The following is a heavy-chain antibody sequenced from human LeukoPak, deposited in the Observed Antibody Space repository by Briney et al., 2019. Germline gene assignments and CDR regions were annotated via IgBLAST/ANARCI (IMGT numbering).Heavy chain of an antibody. Sequence: GGSLRLSCAASGFIFSSYWMHWVRQAPGKGPVWVSRIKSDGSSPSYADSVKGRFTISRDSAKNTVYLQMNSLRAEDTAVYYCAKDGHYSNFHFDYWGQGTQVTVSS. D-gene: IGHD4-11*01. V-gene: IGHV3-74*01. CDR1: GFIFSSYW. J-gene: IGHJ4*02. CDR3: AKDGHYSNFHFDY. CDR2: IKSDGSSP.